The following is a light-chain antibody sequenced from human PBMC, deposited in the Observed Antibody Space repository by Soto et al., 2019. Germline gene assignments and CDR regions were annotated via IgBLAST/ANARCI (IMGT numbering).Light chain of an antibody. CDR3: LQHNDYPPT. Sequence: DIQMTQSPSSLSASVGDRVTITCRASQDIRNELGWFQQKPGKAPKRLIYIASSLQSWVPSRFSGSGSGTEFTLTISSLQPEDYATYYCLQHNDYPPTFGQGTKVEI. V-gene: IGKV1-17*01. CDR2: IAS. J-gene: IGKJ1*01. CDR1: QDIRNE.